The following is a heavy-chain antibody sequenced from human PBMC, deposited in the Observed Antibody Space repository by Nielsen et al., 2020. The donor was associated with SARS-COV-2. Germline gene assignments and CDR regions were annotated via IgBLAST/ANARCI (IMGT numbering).Heavy chain of an antibody. D-gene: IGHD6-13*01. J-gene: IGHJ4*02. CDR3: ARGKQQLVP. V-gene: IGHV4-34*01. CDR2: INHSGST. Sequence: GSLRLSCAVYGGSFSGYYWSWIRQPPGKGLEWIGEINHSGSTNYNPSLKSRVTISVDTSKNQFSLKLSSVTAADTAVYYCARGKQQLVPWGQGTLVTVSS. CDR1: GGSFSGYY.